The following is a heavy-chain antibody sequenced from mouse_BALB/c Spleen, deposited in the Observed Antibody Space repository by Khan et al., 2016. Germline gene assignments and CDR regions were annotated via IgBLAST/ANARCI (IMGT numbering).Heavy chain of an antibody. CDR3: KRLHSYGRFAY. V-gene: IGHV4-1*02. Sequence: EVKLLESGGGLVQPGGSLKLSCAASEFDFSRYWMSWVRQAPGKGLEWIGEINPDSSTINYTPSLKDKFIISRDNDKNKLYLQMSTVSSEDTALYYCKRLHSYGRFAYWGQETLVTVSA. CDR2: INPDSSTI. CDR1: EFDFSRYW. J-gene: IGHJ3*01. D-gene: IGHD1-2*01.